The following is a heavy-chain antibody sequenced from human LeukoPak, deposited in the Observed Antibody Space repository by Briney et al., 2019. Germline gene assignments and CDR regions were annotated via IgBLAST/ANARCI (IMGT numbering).Heavy chain of an antibody. Sequence: GGSLRLSCAASGFTFSSHWMSWVRQAPGRGLDWVANIKPDGSAKYYMDSVKGRFTISRDNSQNSLSLQMNSLRVDDTAVYYCARIYCGGGHCYYDYWGQGNLVTVSS. J-gene: IGHJ4*02. CDR1: GFTFSSHW. V-gene: IGHV3-7*01. CDR2: IKPDGSAK. CDR3: ARIYCGGGHCYYDY. D-gene: IGHD2-21*01.